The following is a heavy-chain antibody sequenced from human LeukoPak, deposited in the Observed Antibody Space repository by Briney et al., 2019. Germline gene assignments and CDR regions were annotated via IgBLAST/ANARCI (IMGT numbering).Heavy chain of an antibody. D-gene: IGHD3-22*01. V-gene: IGHV3-30*04. Sequence: GRSLRLSCAASGFTFSSYALHWVRQAPGKGLEWVAVTSYDGSNKYFADSVKGRFTISRDNSKNTLYLQMNRLRVEDTAVYFCAREGYYDSSGSSFPFFDYWGQGTLVTVSS. CDR1: GFTFSSYA. CDR3: AREGYYDSSGSSFPFFDY. J-gene: IGHJ4*02. CDR2: TSYDGSNK.